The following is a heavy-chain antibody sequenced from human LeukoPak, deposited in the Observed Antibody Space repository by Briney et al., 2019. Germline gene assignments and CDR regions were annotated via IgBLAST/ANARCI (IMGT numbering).Heavy chain of an antibody. CDR3: ARDPHVGHWYFDL. CDR2: IYYSGST. D-gene: IGHD3-16*01. Sequence: PSETLSLTCTVSGGSISSSSYYWGWIRQPPGKGLEWIGSIYYSGSTYYNPSPKSRVTISVDTSKNQFSLKLSSVTAADTAVYYCARDPHVGHWYFDLWGRGTPVTVSS. CDR1: GGSISSSSYY. V-gene: IGHV4-39*02. J-gene: IGHJ2*01.